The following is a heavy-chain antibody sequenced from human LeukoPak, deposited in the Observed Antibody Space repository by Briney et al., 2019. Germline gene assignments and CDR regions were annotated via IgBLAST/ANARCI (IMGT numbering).Heavy chain of an antibody. J-gene: IGHJ6*02. CDR3: ARTVEIDYYYGMDV. CDR1: GGSISSYY. D-gene: IGHD5-12*01. V-gene: IGHV4-59*01. Sequence: PSETLSLTCTVSGGSISSYYWSWIRQPPGKGLEWIRYIYYSGSTNYNPSLKSRVTISVDTSKNQFPLKLSSVTAANTAVYYCARTVEIDYYYGMDVWGQGTTVTVSS. CDR2: IYYSGST.